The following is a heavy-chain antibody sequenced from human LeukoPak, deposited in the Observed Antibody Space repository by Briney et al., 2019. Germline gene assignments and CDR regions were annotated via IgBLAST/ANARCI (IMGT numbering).Heavy chain of an antibody. CDR2: IYYSGST. CDR3: ARGLYGDSYDY. J-gene: IGHJ4*02. D-gene: IGHD4-17*01. CDR1: GGSISSYY. V-gene: IGHV4-59*01. Sequence: SETLSLTCTVSGGSISSYYWSWIRQPPGKGLEWIGYIYYSGSTNYNPSLKSRVTISVDTSKNQFSLKLSSVTAADTAVYYFARGLYGDSYDYWGQGTLVTVSS.